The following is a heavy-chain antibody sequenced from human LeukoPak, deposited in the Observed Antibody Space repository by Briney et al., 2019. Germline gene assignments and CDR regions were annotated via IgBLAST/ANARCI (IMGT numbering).Heavy chain of an antibody. V-gene: IGHV1-8*01. CDR2: MNPNSGNT. CDR1: GYTFTSYD. CDR3: ARVEVYRSSTSCYLGYNWFDP. J-gene: IGHJ5*02. D-gene: IGHD2-2*01. Sequence: GASVKVSCKASGYTFTSYDINWVRQATGQGLGWMGWMNPNSGNTGYAQKFQGRVTMTRNTSISTAYMELSSLRSEDTAVYYCARVEVYRSSTSCYLGYNWFDPWGQGTLVTVSS.